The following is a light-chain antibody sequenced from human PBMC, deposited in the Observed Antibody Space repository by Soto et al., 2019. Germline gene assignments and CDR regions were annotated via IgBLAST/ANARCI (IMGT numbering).Light chain of an antibody. CDR3: QQTHSIPLT. CDR1: QNISTY. V-gene: IGKV1-39*01. J-gene: IGKJ1*01. CDR2: AAS. Sequence: DIQMTQSPSSLSTSVGDRVTITCRASQNISTYLNWYQQKPGRAPQLLIYAASSLQSGVPSRFSGSGSGTDFTLTISRLQPEDSATYYCQQTHSIPLTFGQGTKVAIK.